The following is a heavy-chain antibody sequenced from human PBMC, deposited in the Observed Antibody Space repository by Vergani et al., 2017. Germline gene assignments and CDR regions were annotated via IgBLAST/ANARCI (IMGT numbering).Heavy chain of an antibody. V-gene: IGHV4-34*02. D-gene: IGHD3-9*01. CDR3: ARQDWVHCDFLP. CDR2: INHRGRT. J-gene: IGHJ5*02. CDR1: GSSFSGYY. Sequence: QVQLQQWGAGLLNPSETLSLTCEVYGSSFSGYYWTWIRQSPGKGLEWIGEINHRGRTKYNPSLRSRMTISVDPSKNQFSLNLNSVTAADTGVYYCARQDWVHCDFLPWGQGTLVTVSS.